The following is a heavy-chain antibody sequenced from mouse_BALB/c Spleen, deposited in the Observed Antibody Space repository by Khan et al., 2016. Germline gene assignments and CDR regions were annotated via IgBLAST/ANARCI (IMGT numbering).Heavy chain of an antibody. CDR3: ARDGVGDD. D-gene: IGHD1-2*01. Sequence: QVQLQQSGAELVRPGSSVKISCKASGYAFSSYWMNWVKQRPGQGLEWIGQIYPGDGDANYTGKYKGQATLTADKSYSTAYMQLSSLTSEDSAVYFCARDGVGDDWGQGTTLTVSS. CDR1: GYAFSSYW. J-gene: IGHJ2*01. CDR2: IYPGDGDA. V-gene: IGHV1-80*01.